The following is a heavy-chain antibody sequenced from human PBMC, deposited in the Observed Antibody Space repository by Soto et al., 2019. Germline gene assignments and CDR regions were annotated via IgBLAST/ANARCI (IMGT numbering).Heavy chain of an antibody. V-gene: IGHV4-61*01. D-gene: IGHD3-22*01. J-gene: IGHJ4*02. Sequence: SETLSLTCSVSGASVSSGNHYWSWIRQTPGKGLEWIGHIYYTGSTSFNPSLKSRVTISVDSSKNQFFLKLHSVTAADSAVYYCARDDFCDSNDCARRGFDYWGQGTLVTVSS. CDR3: ARDDFCDSNDCARRGFDY. CDR2: IYYTGST. CDR1: GASVSSGNHY.